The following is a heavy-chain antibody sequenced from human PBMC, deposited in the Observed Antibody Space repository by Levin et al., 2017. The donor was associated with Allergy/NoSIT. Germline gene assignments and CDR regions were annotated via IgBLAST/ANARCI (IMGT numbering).Heavy chain of an antibody. CDR2: ISGSGGST. J-gene: IGHJ4*02. CDR3: AKALPAFTFGGVIHIREFDY. V-gene: IGHV3-23*01. Sequence: AGGSLRLSCAASGFTFSSYAMSWVRQAPGKGLEWVSAISGSGGSTSYADSVKGRFTISRDNSKNTLYLQMNSLRAEDTAVYYCAKALPAFTFGGVIHIREFDYWGQGTLVTVSS. D-gene: IGHD3-16*02. CDR1: GFTFSSYA.